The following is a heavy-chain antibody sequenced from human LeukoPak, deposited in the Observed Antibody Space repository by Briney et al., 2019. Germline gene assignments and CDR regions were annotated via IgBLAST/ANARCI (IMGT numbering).Heavy chain of an antibody. J-gene: IGHJ4*02. CDR3: ARLLNPYYYDSSGYYY. CDR2: IYPGDSDT. CDR1: GYSFTSSW. V-gene: IGHV5-51*01. D-gene: IGHD3-22*01. Sequence: GESLKISCKGSGYSFTSSWIGWVRQMPGKGLEWMGIIYPGDSDTRYSPSFQGQVTISADKSISTAYLQWSSLKASDTAMYYCARLLNPYYYDSSGYYYWGQGTLVTVSS.